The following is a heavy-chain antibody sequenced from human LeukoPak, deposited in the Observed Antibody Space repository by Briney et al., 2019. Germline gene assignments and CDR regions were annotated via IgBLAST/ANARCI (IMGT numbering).Heavy chain of an antibody. D-gene: IGHD6-19*01. J-gene: IGHJ4*02. CDR2: ISFDGSSE. CDR3: VKEYSSGCPDY. Sequence: GGSPRLSCAASGFAYSSYGMHWVRQAPGKGLDWVAVISFDGSSEYYADAVKGRFTISRDNSKNTLYLQMSSLRVEDTAVYYCVKEYSSGCPDYWGQGTLVTVSS. CDR1: GFAYSSYG. V-gene: IGHV3-30*18.